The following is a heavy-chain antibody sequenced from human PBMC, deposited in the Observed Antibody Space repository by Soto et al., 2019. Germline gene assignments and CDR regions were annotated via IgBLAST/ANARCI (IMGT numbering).Heavy chain of an antibody. J-gene: IGHJ4*02. CDR3: AHAGDYDLLTFDH. V-gene: IGHV2-5*02. CDR1: GFSLTTYDMG. D-gene: IGHD4-17*01. Sequence: QITLKKSSPTLVRPAQTLTRTCAFSGFSLTTYDMGVAWIRQPPGKALEWLALIYWDDDKRYSPSLTDRLAVSKDTSRNQVVLTITNLDPGDTATYFCAHAGDYDLLTFDHWGPGILDTVSS. CDR2: IYWDDDK.